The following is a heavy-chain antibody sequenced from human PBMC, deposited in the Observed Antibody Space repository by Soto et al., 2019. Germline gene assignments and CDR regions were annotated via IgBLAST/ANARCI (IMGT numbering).Heavy chain of an antibody. D-gene: IGHD2-2*01. Sequence: TLSLTCAVYGGSFSGYYWSWIRQPPGKGLEWIGEINHSGSTNYNPSLKSRVTISVDTSKNQFSLKLSSVTAADTAVYYCASIYCSSTSCYHNWFDPWGQGTLVTVSS. J-gene: IGHJ5*02. CDR1: GGSFSGYY. CDR2: INHSGST. CDR3: ASIYCSSTSCYHNWFDP. V-gene: IGHV4-34*01.